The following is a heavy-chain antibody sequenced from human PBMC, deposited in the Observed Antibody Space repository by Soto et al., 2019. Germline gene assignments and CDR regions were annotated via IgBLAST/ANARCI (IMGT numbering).Heavy chain of an antibody. V-gene: IGHV3-21*01. CDR1: GFTFSSYS. CDR3: ARVSDYGDFDAFDI. J-gene: IGHJ3*02. Sequence: EVQLVESGGGLVKPGGSLRLSCAASGFTFSSYSMNWVRQAPGKGLEWVSSISSSSSYIYYADSVKGRFTISRDNAKNSLYLQMNSLRAEDTAVYYCARVSDYGDFDAFDIWGQGTMVTVSS. CDR2: ISSSSSYI. D-gene: IGHD4-17*01.